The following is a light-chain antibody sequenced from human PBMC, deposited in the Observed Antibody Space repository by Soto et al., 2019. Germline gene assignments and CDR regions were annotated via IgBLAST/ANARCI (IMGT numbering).Light chain of an antibody. CDR1: QDISTY. J-gene: IGKJ1*01. V-gene: IGKV1-8*01. CDR2: AAS. Sequence: AIRMTQSPSSFSASTGDRVTITCRASQDISTYLAWYQQKAGKAPKLLIYAASTLQTGVPSRFSGSASGTDFTLTISYLQSEDFATYYCQQYYSYPRTFGQGTKVEIK. CDR3: QQYYSYPRT.